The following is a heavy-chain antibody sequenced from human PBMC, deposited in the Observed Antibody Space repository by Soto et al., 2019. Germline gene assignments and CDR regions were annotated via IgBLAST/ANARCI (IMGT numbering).Heavy chain of an antibody. CDR1: GGSFSGYY. J-gene: IGHJ6*02. CDR2: INHSGST. CDR3: ARDCSGGSCYSGSGMDV. V-gene: IGHV4-34*01. Sequence: QVQLQQWGAGLLKPSETLSLTCAVYGGSFSGYYWSWVRQPPGKGLEWIGDINHSGSTNYNPSLKSRVTISVDTSKNQFSLKLSSVTAADTAVYYCARDCSGGSCYSGSGMDVWGQGTTVTVSS. D-gene: IGHD2-15*01.